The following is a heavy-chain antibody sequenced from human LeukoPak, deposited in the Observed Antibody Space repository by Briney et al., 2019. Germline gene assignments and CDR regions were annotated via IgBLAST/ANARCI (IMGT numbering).Heavy chain of an antibody. CDR2: IYYSGST. CDR1: GGSISSYN. Sequence: PSETLSLTCTVSGGSISSYNWSWIRQPPGKGLEWVWYIYYSGSTNYNPSLKSRVTISLEASKNKFSLKLSSVTAADTAVYYCARDGRGVVRGSGYNYYMDVWGKGTTVTVSS. D-gene: IGHD3-10*01. J-gene: IGHJ6*03. CDR3: ARDGRGVVRGSGYNYYMDV. V-gene: IGHV4-59*01.